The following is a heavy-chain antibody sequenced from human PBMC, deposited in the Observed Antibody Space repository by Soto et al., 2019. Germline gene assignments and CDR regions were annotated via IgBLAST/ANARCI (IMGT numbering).Heavy chain of an antibody. CDR1: GDSVSSNSAA. D-gene: IGHD6-13*01. Sequence: SQTLSLTCAISGDSVSSNSAAWNWIRQSPSRGLEWLGRTYYRSKWYNDYAVSVKSRITINPDTSKNQFSLQLNSVTPEDTAVYYCAREQQLVITYYYYYMDVWGKGTTVTGSS. V-gene: IGHV6-1*01. J-gene: IGHJ6*03. CDR2: TYYRSKWYN. CDR3: AREQQLVITYYYYYMDV.